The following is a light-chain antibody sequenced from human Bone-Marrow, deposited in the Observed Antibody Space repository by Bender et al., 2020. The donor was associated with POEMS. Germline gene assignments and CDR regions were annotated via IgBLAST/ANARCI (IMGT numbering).Light chain of an antibody. CDR1: SSNIGAHA. V-gene: IGLV1-44*01. CDR3: QSYDSGLSGYV. Sequence: QSVLTQPPSASGTPGQRVTISCSGGSSNIGAHAVNWYQHLPGTAPKLLIYSSHRRPSEVPDRFSGSRSGTAASLAISGLQSEDEADYYCQSYDSGLSGYVFGTGTKVTVL. CDR2: SSH. J-gene: IGLJ1*01.